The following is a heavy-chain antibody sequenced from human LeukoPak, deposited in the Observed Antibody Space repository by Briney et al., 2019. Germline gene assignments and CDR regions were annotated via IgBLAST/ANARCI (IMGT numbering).Heavy chain of an antibody. Sequence: GGSLRLSCAASGFTFSSYAMSWVRQAPGKGLEWVSAISGSGGSTYYADSVKGRFTISRDNSKNTLYLQMNSLRAEDTAVYYCAKDMYHYDSSGYMPGDYWGQGTLVTVSS. CDR1: GFTFSSYA. J-gene: IGHJ4*02. D-gene: IGHD3-22*01. CDR2: ISGSGGST. V-gene: IGHV3-23*01. CDR3: AKDMYHYDSSGYMPGDY.